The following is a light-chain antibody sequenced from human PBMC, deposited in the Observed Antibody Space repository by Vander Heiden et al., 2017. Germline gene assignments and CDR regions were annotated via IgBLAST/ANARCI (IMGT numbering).Light chain of an antibody. CDR2: KDS. V-gene: IGLV3-25*03. CDR1: ALPKQY. Sequence: SYELTQPPSVSVSPGQTARITCSGDALPKQYAYWYQQKPGQAHVLLICKDSEMPSGIPERFSGSSAGTTVTLTISGVQAEDEADYYCQSADSSGTYHVFGGGTKLTVL. CDR3: QSADSSGTYHV. J-gene: IGLJ2*01.